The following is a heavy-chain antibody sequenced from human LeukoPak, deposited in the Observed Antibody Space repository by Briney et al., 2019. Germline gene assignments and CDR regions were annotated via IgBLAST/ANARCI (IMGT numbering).Heavy chain of an antibody. CDR3: VKEGTPRSCTWYDS. CDR1: GFTFSTYG. Sequence: GGSLRLSCAASGFTFSTYGMHWVRQAPGKGLEWVAVIAYDGSSHFYADSVKGRFVISRDNSKNILFLQMNSLRGEDAAVYYCVKEGTPRSCTWYDSWGQGTLVTVSS. D-gene: IGHD2-15*01. V-gene: IGHV3-30*18. J-gene: IGHJ5*01. CDR2: IAYDGSSH.